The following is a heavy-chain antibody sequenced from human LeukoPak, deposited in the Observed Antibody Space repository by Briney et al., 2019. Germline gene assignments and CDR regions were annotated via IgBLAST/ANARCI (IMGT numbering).Heavy chain of an antibody. V-gene: IGHV4-61*02. D-gene: IGHD2-2*01. CDR2: IYTSGNI. CDR3: ARYGCSSTSCYQADY. CDR1: GASISSGSYY. Sequence: SETLSLTCTVSGASISSGSYYWNWIRQPAGKGLEWIGRIYTSGNINYNPSLKSRVTISVDTSKNQFSLKLSSVTAADTAVYYCARYGCSSTSCYQADYWGQGTLVTVSS. J-gene: IGHJ4*02.